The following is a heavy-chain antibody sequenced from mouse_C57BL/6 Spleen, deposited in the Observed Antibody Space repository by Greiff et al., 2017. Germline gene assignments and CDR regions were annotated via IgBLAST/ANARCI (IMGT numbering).Heavy chain of an antibody. CDR1: GYTFTDYY. CDR3: ARGRYYGSSYVDD. V-gene: IGHV1-26*01. CDR2: INPNNGGT. J-gene: IGHJ2*01. Sequence: EVQLQQSGPELVKPGASVKISCKASGYTFTDYYMNWVKQSHGKSLEWIGDINPNNGGTSYNQKFKGKATLTVDKTSSTASMALRSLTSEDSAVYYCARGRYYGSSYVDDWGQGTTLTVSS. D-gene: IGHD1-1*01.